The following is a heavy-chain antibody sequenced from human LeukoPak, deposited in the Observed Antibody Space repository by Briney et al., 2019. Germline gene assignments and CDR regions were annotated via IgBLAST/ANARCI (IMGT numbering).Heavy chain of an antibody. V-gene: IGHV4-4*02. J-gene: IGHJ4*02. Sequence: SETLSLTCDVSGGSISSSNWWSWVRQPPGKGLEWIGEIYHSGTTNYNPSLKSRVNMSVDKYKNQFSLKLSSVTGAVTAVHYCARHRDYNFDYFDYWGQGTLVTVSS. D-gene: IGHD4-11*01. CDR1: GGSISSSNW. CDR3: ARHRDYNFDYFDY. CDR2: IYHSGTT.